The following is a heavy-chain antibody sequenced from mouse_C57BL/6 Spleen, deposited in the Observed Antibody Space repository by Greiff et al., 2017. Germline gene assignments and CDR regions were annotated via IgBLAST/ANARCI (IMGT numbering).Heavy chain of an antibody. CDR3: LTGTRAMDY. J-gene: IGHJ4*01. Sequence: QVQLKQSGPELVKPGASVKISCKASGYSFTSYYIHWVKQRPGQGLEWIGWIYPGSGNTKYNEKFKGKATLTADTSSSTAYMQLSSLTSEDSAVYYCLTGTRAMDYWGQGTSVTVSS. CDR2: IYPGSGNT. CDR1: GYSFTSYY. D-gene: IGHD4-1*01. V-gene: IGHV1-66*01.